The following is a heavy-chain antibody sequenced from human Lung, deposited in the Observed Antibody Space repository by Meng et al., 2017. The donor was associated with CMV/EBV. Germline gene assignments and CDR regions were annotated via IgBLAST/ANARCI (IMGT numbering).Heavy chain of an antibody. CDR2: ISYDGSNK. J-gene: IGHJ6*02. V-gene: IGHV3-30-3*01. Sequence: GGSLRLXCAASGFTFSSYAMHWVRQAPGKGLEWVAVISYDGSNKYYADSVKGRFTISRDNSKNTLYLQMNSLRAEDTAVYYCARGSITGTTYYYYGMDFXGQGXTVTVSS. CDR3: ARGSITGTTYYYYGMDF. D-gene: IGHD1-7*01. CDR1: GFTFSSYA.